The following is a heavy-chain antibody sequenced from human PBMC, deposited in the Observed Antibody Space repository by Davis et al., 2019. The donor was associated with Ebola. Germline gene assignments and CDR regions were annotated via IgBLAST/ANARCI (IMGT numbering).Heavy chain of an antibody. CDR1: GGSISSSNW. J-gene: IGHJ6*02. Sequence: MPSETLSLTCAVSGGSISSSNWWSWVRQPPGKGLEWIGEIYHIGSTNYNPSLKSRVTISVDKSKNQFSLKLSSVTAADTAVYYCARGPYCSSTSCYGGPFYCYYYGMDVWGQGTTVTVSS. V-gene: IGHV4-4*02. CDR2: IYHIGST. CDR3: ARGPYCSSTSCYGGPFYCYYYGMDV. D-gene: IGHD2-2*01.